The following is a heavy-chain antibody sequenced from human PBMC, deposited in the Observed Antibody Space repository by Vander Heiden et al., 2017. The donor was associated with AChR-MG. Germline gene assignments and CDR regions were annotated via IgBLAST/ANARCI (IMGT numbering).Heavy chain of an antibody. D-gene: IGHD6-19*01. Sequence: QVQLVESGGGVVQPGRSLRLSCAASGFTFSSYGMHWVRQATGKGLEWVAVISYDGSNKYYADSVKGRFTISRDNSKNTLYLQMNSLRAEDTAVYYCAKDPGYSSGWGQGTLVNVAS. CDR2: ISYDGSNK. V-gene: IGHV3-30*18. CDR3: AKDPGYSSG. J-gene: IGHJ4*02. CDR1: GFTFSSYG.